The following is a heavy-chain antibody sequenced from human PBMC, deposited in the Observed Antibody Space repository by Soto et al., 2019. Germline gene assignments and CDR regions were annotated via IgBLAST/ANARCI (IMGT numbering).Heavy chain of an antibody. V-gene: IGHV3-23*01. D-gene: IGHD3-9*01. J-gene: IGHJ6*02. CDR3: ARDPTYYDILTGYYFSHGMDV. CDR1: GFTFSSYA. Sequence: GGSLRLSCAASGFTFSSYAMSWVRQAPGKGLEWVSAISGSGGSTYYADSVKGRFTISRDNSKNTLFLQMNSLRAEDAAVYYCARDPTYYDILTGYYFSHGMDVWGQGTTVTVSS. CDR2: ISGSGGST.